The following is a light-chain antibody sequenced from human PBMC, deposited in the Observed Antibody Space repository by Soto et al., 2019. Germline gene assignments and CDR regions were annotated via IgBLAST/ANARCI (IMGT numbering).Light chain of an antibody. CDR3: TSYSRYRVLV. CDR1: SSDIGGYKY. Sequence: QSALPQPASVSGSLGQSITISCTGTSSDIGGYKYVSWYQQHPGKAPKPIIFEVSNRPSGVSDRFSGSNSGNTASLTISGLQAEDEADYYCTSYSRYRVLVFGGGTKVTVL. V-gene: IGLV2-14*01. CDR2: EVS. J-gene: IGLJ3*02.